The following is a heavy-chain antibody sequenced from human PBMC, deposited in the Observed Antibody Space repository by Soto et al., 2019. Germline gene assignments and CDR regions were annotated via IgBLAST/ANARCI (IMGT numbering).Heavy chain of an antibody. CDR3: ARVYDFWSGYSNPFDY. CDR2: ISVYNDKT. V-gene: IGHV1-18*01. J-gene: IGHJ4*02. D-gene: IGHD3-3*01. Sequence: VASVKVSCKASGYTFTSYGISLVRQAPGQGLEWMGWISVYNDKTNYAQKIQGRVTMTTDTSTTTAYMELRSLTSDDTAVYYCARVYDFWSGYSNPFDYWGQGTLVTVSS. CDR1: GYTFTSYG.